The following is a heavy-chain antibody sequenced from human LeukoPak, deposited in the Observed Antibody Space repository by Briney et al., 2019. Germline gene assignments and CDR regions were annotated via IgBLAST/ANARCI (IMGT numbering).Heavy chain of an antibody. Sequence: GGSLRLSCAASGFTFSSYAMSWVRQAPGKGLEWVSAISGSGGSTYYADSVKGRFTISRDNSKNTLYLQMNSLRAEDTAVYYCAKPAGRPVRYSYGPYYFDYWGQGTLVTVSS. V-gene: IGHV3-23*01. CDR1: GFTFSSYA. D-gene: IGHD5-18*01. J-gene: IGHJ4*02. CDR2: ISGSGGST. CDR3: AKPAGRPVRYSYGPYYFDY.